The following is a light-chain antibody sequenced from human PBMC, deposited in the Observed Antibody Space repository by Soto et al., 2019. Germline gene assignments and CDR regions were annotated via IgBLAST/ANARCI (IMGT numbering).Light chain of an antibody. CDR2: AAS. V-gene: IGKV1-39*01. CDR1: HGISSY. Sequence: IQLTQSPSSLSASVGDRVTITCRASHGISSYLAWYQQKPGKALKLLIYAASTLQSGVPSRFIGRGSGTDFTLTISSLQPEDFASYYCQQTYRTPYTFGQGTNLEI. J-gene: IGKJ2*01. CDR3: QQTYRTPYT.